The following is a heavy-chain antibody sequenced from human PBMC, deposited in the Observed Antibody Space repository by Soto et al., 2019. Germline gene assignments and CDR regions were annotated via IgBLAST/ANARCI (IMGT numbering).Heavy chain of an antibody. CDR3: AKEGPKLRFLEWLLSFDY. Sequence: GGSLRLSCAASVFTFSSYGMNWVRQAPGEGLEWVAVISYDGSKNYYADSVKGRVTISRDNSKNTLYLQMNSLRAEDTAVYYCAKEGPKLRFLEWLLSFDYWGQGTQVTVSS. V-gene: IGHV3-30*18. CDR2: ISYDGSKN. CDR1: VFTFSSYG. J-gene: IGHJ4*02. D-gene: IGHD3-3*01.